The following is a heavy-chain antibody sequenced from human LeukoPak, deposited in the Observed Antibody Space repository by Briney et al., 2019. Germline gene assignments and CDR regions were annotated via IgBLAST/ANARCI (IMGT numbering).Heavy chain of an antibody. D-gene: IGHD1-7*01. CDR3: ARLGELDS. V-gene: IGHV4-59*08. CDR2: VYYSGST. Sequence: SETLPLTCTVSGGSISSSYWTWIRQSPGKGLEWIGSVYYSGSTHYNPSLKSRVTISVAASRTQFSLRLTSVTAADTAVYYCARLGELDSWGQGTLVAVSS. CDR1: GGSISSSY. J-gene: IGHJ4*02.